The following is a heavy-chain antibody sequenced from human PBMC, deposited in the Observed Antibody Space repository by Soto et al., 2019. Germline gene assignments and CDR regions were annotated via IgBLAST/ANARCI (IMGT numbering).Heavy chain of an antibody. D-gene: IGHD4-17*01. CDR3: VKKVDDRRTTFWFDT. CDR1: GFTFSNYG. Sequence: EVQLLESGGDLVQPGGSLRLSCAASGFTFSNYGMTWVRQAPGKGLEWVSSIRNTIDDTYYADSVEGRFTISRDNSKNTLYLQMNDLRAEDKAMDYCVKKVDDRRTTFWFDTWGQGTLVTVSS. J-gene: IGHJ5*02. CDR2: IRNTIDDT. V-gene: IGHV3-23*01.